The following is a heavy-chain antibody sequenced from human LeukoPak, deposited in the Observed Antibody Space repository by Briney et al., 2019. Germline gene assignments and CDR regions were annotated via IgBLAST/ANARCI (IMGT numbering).Heavy chain of an antibody. V-gene: IGHV4-30-4*08. CDR2: IYYSGST. CDR1: GGSISSGDYY. J-gene: IGHJ5*02. CDR3: ARVSCSSTSCYWGSAYDWFDP. D-gene: IGHD2-2*01. Sequence: SETLSLTCTVSGGSISSGDYYWSWIRQPPGKGLEWIGDIYYSGSTYYNPSLKSRVTISVDTSKNQFSLKLSSVTAADTAVYYCARVSCSSTSCYWGSAYDWFDPWGQGTLVTVSS.